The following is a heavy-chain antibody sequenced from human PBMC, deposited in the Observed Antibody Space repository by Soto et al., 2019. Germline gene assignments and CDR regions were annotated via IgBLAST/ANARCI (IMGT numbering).Heavy chain of an antibody. CDR1: GFTFSSYG. CDR2: ISYDGSNK. V-gene: IGHV3-30*18. Sequence: PGGSLRLSGAASGFTFSSYGRHWVRQAPGKGLEWVAVISYDGSNKYYADSVKGRLTISRDNSKNTLYLQMNSLRAEATDVYYCAKIAVAGTNDYFDYWGQGTLVTVSS. D-gene: IGHD6-19*01. CDR3: AKIAVAGTNDYFDY. J-gene: IGHJ4*02.